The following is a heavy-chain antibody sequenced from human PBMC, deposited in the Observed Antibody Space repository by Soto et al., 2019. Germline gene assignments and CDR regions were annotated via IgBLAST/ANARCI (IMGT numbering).Heavy chain of an antibody. J-gene: IGHJ6*02. CDR3: ATAYCGGDCYVYYYGMDV. V-gene: IGHV5-51*01. D-gene: IGHD2-21*02. Sequence: PGESLKISCKGSGYSFTSYWIGWVRQMPGKGLEWMGIIYPGDSDTRYSPSFQGQVTISADKSISTAYLQWSSLKASDTAMYYCATAYCGGDCYVYYYGMDVWGQGTTVTVSS. CDR1: GYSFTSYW. CDR2: IYPGDSDT.